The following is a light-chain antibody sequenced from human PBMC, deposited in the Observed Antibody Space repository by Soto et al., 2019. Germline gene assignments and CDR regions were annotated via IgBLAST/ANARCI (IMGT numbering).Light chain of an antibody. CDR2: DAS. CDR1: QGISSA. Sequence: AILLTQSPSSLSASVGDRVTITCRASQGISSALAWDQQKPGKAPKLLIYDASSLESGVPSRFSGSGSGTDFTLTISSLQPEDFATYYCQQFNSYPVTFGGGTKVEIK. CDR3: QQFNSYPVT. J-gene: IGKJ4*01. V-gene: IGKV1-13*02.